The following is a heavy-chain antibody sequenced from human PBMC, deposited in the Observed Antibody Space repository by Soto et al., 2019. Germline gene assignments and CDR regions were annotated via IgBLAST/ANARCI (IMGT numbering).Heavy chain of an antibody. D-gene: IGHD2-21*02. CDR2: LYYSGIT. CDR1: GGSISSSDYY. CDR3: GRHLSQIVGVTAIPIGFDI. J-gene: IGHJ3*02. Sequence: SETLSLTRTVSGGSISSSDYYWGWIRQPPGKGLEWIGSLYYSGITYYNPSLKSRVTISVDTSKNHFSLKLRSVTAADAAVYYCGRHLSQIVGVTAIPIGFDIWGQGTMVTVSS. V-gene: IGHV4-39*01.